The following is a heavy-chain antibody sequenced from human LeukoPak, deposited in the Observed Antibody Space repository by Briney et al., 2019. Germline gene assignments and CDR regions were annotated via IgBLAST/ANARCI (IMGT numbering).Heavy chain of an antibody. CDR3: AREWEYYDILTGTTASFDY. V-gene: IGHV3-9*01. Sequence: SLRLSCAASGFTFDDYAMHWVRQAPGKGLEWVSGISWNSGSIGYADSVKGRFTISRDNAKNSLYLQMNSLRAEDTAVYYCAREWEYYDILTGTTASFDYWGQGTLVTVSS. D-gene: IGHD3-9*01. J-gene: IGHJ4*02. CDR1: GFTFDDYA. CDR2: ISWNSGSI.